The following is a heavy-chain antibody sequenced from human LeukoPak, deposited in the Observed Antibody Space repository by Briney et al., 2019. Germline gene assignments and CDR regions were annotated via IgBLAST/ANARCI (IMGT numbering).Heavy chain of an antibody. CDR3: ARYIWGSYPTFEDY. CDR2: ISYSGST. J-gene: IGHJ4*02. D-gene: IGHD3-16*02. V-gene: IGHV4-59*01. CDR1: GGSISTYH. Sequence: PSETLSLTCTVSGGSISTYHWSWIRQPPGKGLEWIGYISYSGSTNYNPSLKSRVTISVDTSKNRFSLKLNSVTAADTAVYYCARYIWGSYPTFEDYWGQGSLVTVSS.